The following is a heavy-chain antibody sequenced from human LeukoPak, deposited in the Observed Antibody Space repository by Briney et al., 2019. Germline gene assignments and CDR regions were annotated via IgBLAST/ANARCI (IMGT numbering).Heavy chain of an antibody. V-gene: IGHV1-46*01. CDR3: ARGGDHSERPLYY. D-gene: IGHD1-26*01. J-gene: IGHJ4*02. CDR1: GFTFTNYH. Sequence: ASVTVSFNASGFTFTNYHFHWVRQAPGQGLEWMGIMNPSGGGASNAQKFQGRLTMTGDTSTSTVYMELSSLRSEDTAVYYCARGGDHSERPLYYWGQGTLVIVSS. CDR2: MNPSGGGA.